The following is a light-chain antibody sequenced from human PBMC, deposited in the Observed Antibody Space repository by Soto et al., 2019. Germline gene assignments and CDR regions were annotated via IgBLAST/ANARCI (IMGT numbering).Light chain of an antibody. CDR3: LQHNSYPIT. Sequence: DIQMTQSTSAMSASVGDRVTITCRASQGINNHLVWFQQRPGEVPKRLIFGTYNLQSGVPSRFSGSGSGTEFTLTISGLQPEDFAIYYCLQHNSYPITLGQGTRLEIK. CDR1: QGINNH. V-gene: IGKV1-17*03. CDR2: GTY. J-gene: IGKJ5*01.